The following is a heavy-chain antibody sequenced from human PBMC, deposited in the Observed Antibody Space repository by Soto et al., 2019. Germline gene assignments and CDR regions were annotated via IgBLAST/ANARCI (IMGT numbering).Heavy chain of an antibody. V-gene: IGHV4-34*01. D-gene: IGHD3-3*01. CDR1: GGSFSGYY. CDR3: ARGSSLLRFLEWLLVPGMDV. J-gene: IGHJ6*02. Sequence: PSETLSLTCAVYGGSFSGYYWSWIRQPPGKGLEWFGEINHSGSTNYNPSLKSRVTISVDTSKKQFSLNLSSVTASDTAVYYCARGSSLLRFLEWLLVPGMDVWGQGSTVTVSS. CDR2: INHSGST.